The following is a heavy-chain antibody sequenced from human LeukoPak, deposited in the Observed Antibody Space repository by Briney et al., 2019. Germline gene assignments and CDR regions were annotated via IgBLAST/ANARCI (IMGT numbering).Heavy chain of an antibody. V-gene: IGHV3-30*18. CDR3: AKDVGMIGYCSGGSCYAIDY. Sequence: PGGSLRLSCAASGFTFSSYGMHWVRQAPGKGLEWVAVISYGGSNKFSADSVKGRFTISRDNSKNTLYLQMNSLRAEDTAVYYCAKDVGMIGYCSGGSCYAIDYWGQGTLVTVSS. CDR2: ISYGGSNK. CDR1: GFTFSSYG. J-gene: IGHJ4*02. D-gene: IGHD2-15*01.